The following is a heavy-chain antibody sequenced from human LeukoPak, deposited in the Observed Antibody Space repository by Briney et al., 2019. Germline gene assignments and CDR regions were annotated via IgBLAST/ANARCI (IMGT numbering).Heavy chain of an antibody. V-gene: IGHV4-34*01. CDR1: GGSISSFY. D-gene: IGHD2-21*02. J-gene: IGHJ5*02. Sequence: PSETLSLTCTVSGGSISSFYWNWLRQPPGKGLEWIGEINHSGSTNYNPSLKSRVTISVDTSKNQFSLKLSSVTAADTAVYYCARAYCGGDCYFWFDPWGQGTLVTVSS. CDR2: INHSGST. CDR3: ARAYCGGDCYFWFDP.